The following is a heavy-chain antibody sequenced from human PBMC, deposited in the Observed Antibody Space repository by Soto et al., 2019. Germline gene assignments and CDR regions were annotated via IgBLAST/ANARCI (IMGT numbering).Heavy chain of an antibody. J-gene: IGHJ4*02. V-gene: IGHV3-48*02. CDR2: ISPGGDRI. Sequence: GGSLRLSCVASGFMFNSYAMNWVRQAPGKGLEWVSYISPGGDRIYYAESLKGRITISRDNARNPLSLQMNILSDEDTAVYYCTKSADSAGWGVDFWGQGTLVTASS. CDR3: TKSADSAGWGVDF. D-gene: IGHD6-19*01. CDR1: GFMFNSYA.